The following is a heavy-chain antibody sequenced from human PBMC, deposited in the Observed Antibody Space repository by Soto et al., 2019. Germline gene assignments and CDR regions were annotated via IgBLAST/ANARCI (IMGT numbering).Heavy chain of an antibody. V-gene: IGHV1-69*08. CDR1: GGTFSRYS. CDR2: IIPIFGIA. D-gene: IGHD2-2*01. J-gene: IGHJ6*02. Sequence: QVQLVQSGAEVKKPGSSVKVSCKASGGTFSRYSITWVRQAPGHGLEWIGRIIPIFGIASYAHKFQGRVTITAEHSASSASMELSSLRPDDAATYYCAREDRDRETGLVPAAIDGMDVWGQGTTVTVSS. CDR3: AREDRDRETGLVPAAIDGMDV.